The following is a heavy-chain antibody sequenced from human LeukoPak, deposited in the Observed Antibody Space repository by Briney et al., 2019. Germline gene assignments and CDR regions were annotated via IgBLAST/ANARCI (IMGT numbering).Heavy chain of an antibody. V-gene: IGHV3-23*01. Sequence: GGSLRHTCAASGFTFSSYAMSWVRQAPGKGLEWVSAISGSGGSTYYADSVKGRFTISRDNSKNTLYLQMNSLRAEDTAVYYCARVQRGIAVALDYWGQGTLATVSS. CDR1: GFTFSSYA. CDR2: ISGSGGST. J-gene: IGHJ4*02. D-gene: IGHD6-19*01. CDR3: ARVQRGIAVALDY.